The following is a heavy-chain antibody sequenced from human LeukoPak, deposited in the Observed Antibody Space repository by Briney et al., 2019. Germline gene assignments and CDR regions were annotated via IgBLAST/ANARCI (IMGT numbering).Heavy chain of an antibody. Sequence: GGSLRLSCVVSGFTVSSNYMSWVRQAPGKGLEWVSVLYSGGNTYHADSVKGRFTISRDNSKNTLYLQMNSLRAEDTAVYYCARVYSSSSGKNAFDIWGQGTMVTVSS. D-gene: IGHD6-6*01. CDR2: LYSGGNT. CDR1: GFTVSSNY. CDR3: ARVYSSSSGKNAFDI. V-gene: IGHV3-53*01. J-gene: IGHJ3*02.